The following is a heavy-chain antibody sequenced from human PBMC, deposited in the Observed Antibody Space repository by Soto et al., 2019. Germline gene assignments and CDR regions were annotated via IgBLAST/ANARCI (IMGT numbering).Heavy chain of an antibody. CDR2: IYYSGST. V-gene: IGHV4-59*13. CDR3: ARDFKQDYYYYGMDV. Sequence: PSETLSLTCTVSGGSISSYYRSWIRRPPGKGLEWIGYIYYSGSTKYNPSLKSRVTISVDTSKKQFSLKLSSVTAADTAVYYCARDFKQDYYYYGMDVWGQGTTVTVSS. J-gene: IGHJ6*02. CDR1: GGSISSYY.